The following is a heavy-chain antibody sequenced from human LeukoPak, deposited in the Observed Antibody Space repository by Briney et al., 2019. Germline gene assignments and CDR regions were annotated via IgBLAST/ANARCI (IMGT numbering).Heavy chain of an antibody. CDR2: IIPIFGTA. V-gene: IGHV1-69*01. CDR3: ARGRFLEWLLYHPTFDY. Sequence: SVKVSCKASGGTFISYAISWVRQAPGQGLEWMGGIIPIFGTANYAQKFQGRVTITADESTSTAYMELSSLRSEDTAVHYCARGRFLEWLLYHPTFDYWGQGTLVTVSS. D-gene: IGHD3-3*01. CDR1: GGTFISYA. J-gene: IGHJ4*02.